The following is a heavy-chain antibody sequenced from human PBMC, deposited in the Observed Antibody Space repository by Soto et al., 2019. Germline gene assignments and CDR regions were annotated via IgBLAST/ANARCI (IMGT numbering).Heavy chain of an antibody. CDR3: ASHHVRGRTIAGAAEF. Sequence: QVQLQQRGAGLLKPSETLSLTCAVYGGSLSGYYWSWIRQXPXKALEWIGEFTHSGDTNYNPSLKSRVRISADTSKNKVFLNLSTVPAADTAMYYCASHHVRGRTIAGAAEFWGKGTPVTVS. V-gene: IGHV4-34*01. CDR2: FTHSGDT. J-gene: IGHJ4*02. D-gene: IGHD1-26*01. CDR1: GGSLSGYY.